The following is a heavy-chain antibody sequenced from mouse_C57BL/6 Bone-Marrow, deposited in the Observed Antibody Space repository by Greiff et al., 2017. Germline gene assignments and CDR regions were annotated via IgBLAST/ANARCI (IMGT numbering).Heavy chain of an antibody. CDR3: ARERIYYGRCDYAMED. CDR2: IYPGDGDT. D-gene: IGHD2-1*01. V-gene: IGHV1-82*01. CDR1: GYAFSSSW. Sequence: QVQLQQSGPELVKPGASVKISCKASGYAFSSSWMNWVKQRPGKGLEWIGRIYPGDGDTNYNGKFKGKATLTADKSSSTAYMQLSSLTSEDSAVYFCARERIYYGRCDYAMEDWGQGTSVTVSS. J-gene: IGHJ4*01.